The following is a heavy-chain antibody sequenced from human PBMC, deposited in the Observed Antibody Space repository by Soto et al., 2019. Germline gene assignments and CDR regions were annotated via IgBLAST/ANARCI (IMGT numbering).Heavy chain of an antibody. V-gene: IGHV1-2*02. D-gene: IGHD2-21*02. Sequence: ASVKVSCKASGYTFTGYYMHWVRQAPGQGLEWMGWINPNSGGTKYAQRFQGSVTMTRDTSINTVYMELSRLRSDDTAEYYCARDLNSVVAGIPFNSFDPWGQGTLVTVSS. J-gene: IGHJ5*02. CDR1: GYTFTGYY. CDR3: ARDLNSVVAGIPFNSFDP. CDR2: INPNSGGT.